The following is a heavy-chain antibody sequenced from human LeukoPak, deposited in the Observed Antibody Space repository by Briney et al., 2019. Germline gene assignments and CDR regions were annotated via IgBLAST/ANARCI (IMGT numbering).Heavy chain of an antibody. CDR3: ARVRRRSSESWFDP. V-gene: IGHV3-7*01. CDR1: GFTFSSYW. CDR2: IKQDGSEK. D-gene: IGHD6-13*01. J-gene: IGHJ5*02. Sequence: GGSLRLACAASGFTFSSYWMSWVRQAPGKGLEWVANIKQDGSEKYYVDSVKGRFTISRDNAKNSLYLQMNSLRAEDTAVYYCARVRRRSSESWFDPWGQGTLVTVSS.